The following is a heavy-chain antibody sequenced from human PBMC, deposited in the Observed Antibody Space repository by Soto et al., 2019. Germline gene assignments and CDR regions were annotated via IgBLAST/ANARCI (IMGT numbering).Heavy chain of an antibody. J-gene: IGHJ5*02. CDR1: GYTLTELS. CDR3: TTGGGKSGWFDP. V-gene: IGHV1-24*01. D-gene: IGHD3-10*01. Sequence: ASVKVSCKVSGYTLTELSMHCVRQAPGKGLEWMGGFDPEDGETIYAQKFQGRVTMTEDTYTDTAYMEMSSLRSEDTAVYYCTTGGGKSGWFDPWGQGNLVTVPS. CDR2: FDPEDGET.